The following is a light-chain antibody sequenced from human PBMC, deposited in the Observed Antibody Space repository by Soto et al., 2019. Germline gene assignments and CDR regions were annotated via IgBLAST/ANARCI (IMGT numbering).Light chain of an antibody. V-gene: IGLV1-47*01. CDR2: RNN. CDR1: SSNIGSNY. Sequence: SVLTQPPSASGTPGQRVTISCSGSSSNIGSNYVYWYQQLPGTAPKLLIYRNNQRPSGVPDRFSGSKSGTSASLAISGLRSEDEADYYCAAWDDSLSVLYVFGTG. J-gene: IGLJ1*01. CDR3: AAWDDSLSVLYV.